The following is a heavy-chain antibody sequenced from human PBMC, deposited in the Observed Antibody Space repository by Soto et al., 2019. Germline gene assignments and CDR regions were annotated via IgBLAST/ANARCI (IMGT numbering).Heavy chain of an antibody. CDR2: IYPGDSDT. J-gene: IGHJ4*02. CDR3: ARHPKVGYCTNGVCPPGDY. D-gene: IGHD2-8*01. V-gene: IGHV5-51*01. Sequence: GESLKISCKGSGYSFTSYWIGWVRQMPGKGLEWMGIIYPGDSDTRYSPSFQGQVTISADKSISTAYLQWSSLKASDTAMYYCARHPKVGYCTNGVCPPGDYWGQGTLVTVSS. CDR1: GYSFTSYW.